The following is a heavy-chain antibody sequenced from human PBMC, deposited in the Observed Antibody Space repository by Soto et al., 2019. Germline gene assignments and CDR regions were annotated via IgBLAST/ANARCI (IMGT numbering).Heavy chain of an antibody. Sequence: ASVKVSCKASGYTFSSYFISWVQQAPGQGLEWMGWISAYNGNTNYAQNLQGRVTMTTDTSTSTAYMELRSLRSDDTAVYYCARDLPPVDYWGQGTLVTVSS. CDR3: ARDLPPVDY. CDR1: GYTFSSYF. V-gene: IGHV1-18*01. CDR2: ISAYNGNT. J-gene: IGHJ4*02.